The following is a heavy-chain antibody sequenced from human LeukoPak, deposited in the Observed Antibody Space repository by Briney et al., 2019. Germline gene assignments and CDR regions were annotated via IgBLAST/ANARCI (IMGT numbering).Heavy chain of an antibody. V-gene: IGHV1-18*01. CDR1: GYTFTSYG. CDR3: ARALGVIAAAGTGFDY. D-gene: IGHD6-13*01. CDR2: ISAYNGNT. J-gene: IGHJ4*02. Sequence: ASVKVSCKASGYTFTSYGISWVRQAPGQGLEWMGWISAYNGNTNYAQKLQGRVTMTTDTSTSTAYMELRSLRSDDTAVYYCARALGVIAAAGTGFDYWGQGTLVTVSS.